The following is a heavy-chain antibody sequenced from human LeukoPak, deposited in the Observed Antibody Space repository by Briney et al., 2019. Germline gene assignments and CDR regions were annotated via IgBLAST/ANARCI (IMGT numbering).Heavy chain of an antibody. CDR2: INHSGST. CDR1: GGSFSGYY. V-gene: IGHV4-34*01. D-gene: IGHD2-8*01. J-gene: IGHJ4*02. CDR3: ARDERNGAAVDY. Sequence: PSETLSLTCAVYGGSFSGYYWSWIRQPPGKGLEWIGEINHSGSTNYNPSLKSRVTISVDTSKNQFSLKLSSVTAADTAVYYCARDERNGAAVDYWGQGTLVTVSS.